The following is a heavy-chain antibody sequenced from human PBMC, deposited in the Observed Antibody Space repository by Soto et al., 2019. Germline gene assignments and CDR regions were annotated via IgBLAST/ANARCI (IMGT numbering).Heavy chain of an antibody. Sequence: ASVKVSCKASGYTFTGYYMHWVRQAPGQGLEWMGWINPNSGGTNYAQKFQGWVTMTRDTSISTAYMELSRLRSDDTAVYYCARADIVLVPAATFWFDPWGQGTLVTVSS. V-gene: IGHV1-2*04. J-gene: IGHJ5*02. CDR2: INPNSGGT. CDR1: GYTFTGYY. D-gene: IGHD2-2*01. CDR3: ARADIVLVPAATFWFDP.